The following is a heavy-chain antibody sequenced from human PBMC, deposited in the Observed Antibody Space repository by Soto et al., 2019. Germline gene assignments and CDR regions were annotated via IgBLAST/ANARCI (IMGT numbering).Heavy chain of an antibody. CDR3: ARLKIQLWLRRGGYFDY. J-gene: IGHJ4*02. CDR2: IYYSGST. D-gene: IGHD5-18*01. V-gene: IGHV4-39*01. Sequence: QLQLQESGPGLVKPSETLSLTCTVSGGSISSSSYYWGWIRQPPGKGLEWIGSIYYSGSTYYNPSLKSRVTISVDTSKNQFSLKLSSVTAADTAVYYCARLKIQLWLRRGGYFDYWGQGTLVTVSS. CDR1: GGSISSSSYY.